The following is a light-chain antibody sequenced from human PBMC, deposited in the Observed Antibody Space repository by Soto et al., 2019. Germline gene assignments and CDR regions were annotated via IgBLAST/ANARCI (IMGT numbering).Light chain of an antibody. CDR3: LQYNNWWT. V-gene: IGKV3D-15*01. J-gene: IGKJ1*01. CDR1: QSVTST. Sequence: EIVLTQSPGILSLSPGERATLSCRASQSVTSTSLAWYQQKPGQAPRLLMYGASSRATGTPARFSGSGSGTEFTLTISSLQSEDFAVYYCLQYNNWWTFGQGTKVDIK. CDR2: GAS.